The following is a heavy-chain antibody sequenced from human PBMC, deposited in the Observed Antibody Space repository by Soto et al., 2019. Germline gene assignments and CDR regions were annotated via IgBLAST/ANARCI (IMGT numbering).Heavy chain of an antibody. D-gene: IGHD6-19*01. CDR1: GFTFSSYA. J-gene: IGHJ4*02. CDR2: ISGSGGST. Sequence: EVQLLESGGGLVQPGGSLRLSCAASGFTFSSYAMNWVRQAPGKGLEWVSVISGSGGSTYYADSVKGRFTISRDNSKKTLYLQMNSLRSEDTAVYYCARRSSGWYFDCWGQGTLVTVSS. V-gene: IGHV3-23*01. CDR3: ARRSSGWYFDC.